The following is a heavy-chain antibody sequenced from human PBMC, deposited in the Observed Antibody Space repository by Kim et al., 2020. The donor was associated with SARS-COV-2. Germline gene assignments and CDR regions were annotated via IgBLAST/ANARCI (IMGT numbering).Heavy chain of an antibody. CDR2: IYSGGST. J-gene: IGHJ3*02. D-gene: IGHD4-17*01. Sequence: GGSLRLSCAASGFTVSSNYMSWVRQAPGKGLEWVSVIYSGGSTYYADSVKGRFTISRDNSKNTLYLQMNSLRAEDTAVYYCARHPAYAVTAFDIWGQGTMVTVSS. CDR3: ARHPAYAVTAFDI. CDR1: GFTVSSNY. V-gene: IGHV3-53*01.